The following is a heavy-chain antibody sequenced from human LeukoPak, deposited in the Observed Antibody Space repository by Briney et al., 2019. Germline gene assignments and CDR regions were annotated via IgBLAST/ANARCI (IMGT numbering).Heavy chain of an antibody. Sequence: GGSLRLSCAASGFTFSNAWMSWVRQAPGKGLEWVGRIKSKTDGGTTDYAAPMKGRFTISRDDSKNTLYLQMNSLKTEDTAVYYCTTVSGIQLWPIYYFDYWGQGTLVTVSS. V-gene: IGHV3-15*01. CDR2: IKSKTDGGTT. CDR3: TTVSGIQLWPIYYFDY. J-gene: IGHJ4*02. CDR1: GFTFSNAW. D-gene: IGHD5-18*01.